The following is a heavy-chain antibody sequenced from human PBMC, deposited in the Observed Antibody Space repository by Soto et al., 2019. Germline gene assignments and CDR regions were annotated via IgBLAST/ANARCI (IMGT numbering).Heavy chain of an antibody. CDR1: GFTFSSYA. V-gene: IGHV3-23*01. CDR3: AKDRDYGDYVGYFQH. CDR2: ISGSGGST. Sequence: EVQLLESGGGLVQPGGSLRLSCAASGFTFSSYAMSWVRQAPGKGLEWVSAISGSGGSTYYADSVKGRFTISRDNSKNTLYLQMNSLRAEDTAVYYGAKDRDYGDYVGYFQHWGQGTLVTVSS. J-gene: IGHJ1*01. D-gene: IGHD4-17*01.